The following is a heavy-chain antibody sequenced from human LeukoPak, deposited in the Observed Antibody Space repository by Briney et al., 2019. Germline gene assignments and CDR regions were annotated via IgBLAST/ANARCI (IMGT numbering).Heavy chain of an antibody. Sequence: GASVKVSCKASGYTFTGYYMHWVRQVPGQGLEWMGSIIPIFGTTNSAQKFQGRLTITADESTSTAYMELSSLTSEDTAVYYCARNQGGKHYWGQGTLVTVSS. CDR1: GYTFTGYY. CDR2: IIPIFGTT. V-gene: IGHV1-69*13. D-gene: IGHD3-16*01. CDR3: ARNQGGKHY. J-gene: IGHJ4*02.